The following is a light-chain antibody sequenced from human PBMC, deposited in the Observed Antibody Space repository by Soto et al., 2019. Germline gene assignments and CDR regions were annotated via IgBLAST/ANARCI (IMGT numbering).Light chain of an antibody. CDR2: AAS. Sequence: VIWMTQSPSLVSASAGDRVTITCRVTQDISNYLAWYRQKPGRAPEVLIYAASTLQSGVPSTFSGSGSGTDFALTISSLQSEDFAIYYCQQYCTFPWTFGQGTKVDIK. CDR1: QDISNY. CDR3: QQYCTFPWT. J-gene: IGKJ1*01. V-gene: IGKV1D-8*01.